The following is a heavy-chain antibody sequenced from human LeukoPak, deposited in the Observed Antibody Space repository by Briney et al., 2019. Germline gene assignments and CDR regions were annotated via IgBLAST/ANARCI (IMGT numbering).Heavy chain of an antibody. CDR1: GGTFSSYA. J-gene: IGHJ1*01. CDR2: IIPIFGTA. D-gene: IGHD3-3*01. Sequence: SVKVSCKASGGTFSSYAISWVRQAPGQGLEWMGGIIPIFGTANYAQKFQGRVTITADESTSTAYMELSSLRSEDTAVYYCARARDFWSGYYNTEYFQHWGQGTLVTVSS. CDR3: ARARDFWSGYYNTEYFQH. V-gene: IGHV1-69*13.